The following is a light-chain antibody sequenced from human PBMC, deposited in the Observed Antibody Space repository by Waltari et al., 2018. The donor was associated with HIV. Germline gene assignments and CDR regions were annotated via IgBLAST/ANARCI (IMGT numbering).Light chain of an antibody. CDR3: VAWDDSLRGVL. CDR2: RND. V-gene: IGLV1-47*01. Sequence: SVLTQPPSASGTPGQRVTISCSGSTSHIGSNYALWYQHRPGSAPKLLIHRNDQRPSGVPDRFSASTSGTSASLAISGLRSEDEADYYCVAWDDSLRGVLFGGGTKVAVL. J-gene: IGLJ2*01. CDR1: TSHIGSNY.